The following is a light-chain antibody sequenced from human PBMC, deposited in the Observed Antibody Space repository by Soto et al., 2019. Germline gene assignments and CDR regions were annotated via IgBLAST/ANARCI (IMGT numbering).Light chain of an antibody. V-gene: IGLV4-69*01. J-gene: IGLJ3*02. CDR2: LNSDGSH. CDR1: SGHSSYA. Sequence: QSVLTQSPSASASLGASVKLTCTLSSGHSSYAIAWHQQQPEKGPRYLMKLNSDGSHRKGDGIPDRFSGSSSVAERYLTISSLQSEDEADYYCQTWGTGIHWVFGGGTELAVL. CDR3: QTWGTGIHWV.